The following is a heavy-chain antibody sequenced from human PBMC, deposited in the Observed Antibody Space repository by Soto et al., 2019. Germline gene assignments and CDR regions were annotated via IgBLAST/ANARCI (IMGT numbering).Heavy chain of an antibody. CDR1: GGSISSGGYY. V-gene: IGHV4-31*03. D-gene: IGHD5-12*01. CDR2: IYYSGST. CDR3: ARGPRYSGYDFDR. J-gene: IGHJ5*02. Sequence: SETLSLTCTVSGGSISSGGYYWSWIRQHPGKGLEWIGYIYYSGSTYYNPSLKSRVTISVDTSKNQFSLKLSSVTAADTAVYYCARGPRYSGYDFDRWGQGTLVTVSS.